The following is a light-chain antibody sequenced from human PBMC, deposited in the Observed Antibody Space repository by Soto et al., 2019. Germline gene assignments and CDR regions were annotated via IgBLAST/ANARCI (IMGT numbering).Light chain of an antibody. CDR1: SSDVGGYNY. J-gene: IGLJ3*02. Sequence: QSALTQPASVSGSPGQTITISCTGTSSDVGGYNYVSWYQQHPGKAPKLMIYDVSSRPSGVSNRFSGSKSDNTASLTISGLQAEDEADYYCSSYTSSNTYVLLGGGTKVTVL. CDR3: SSYTSSNTYVL. V-gene: IGLV2-14*01. CDR2: DVS.